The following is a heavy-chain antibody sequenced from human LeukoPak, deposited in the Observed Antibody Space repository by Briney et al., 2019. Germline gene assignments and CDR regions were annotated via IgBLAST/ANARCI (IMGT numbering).Heavy chain of an antibody. J-gene: IGHJ6*02. V-gene: IGHV4-34*01. D-gene: IGHD6-6*01. CDR2: INHSGST. CDR1: GGSFSGYY. Sequence: SETLSLTCAVYGGSFSGYYWSWIRQPPEKGLEWIGEINHSGSTNYNPSLKSRVTISVDTSKNQFSLKLSSVTAADTAVYYCARYPEYSSSQYYYYYYGMDVWGQGTTVTVSS. CDR3: ARYPEYSSSQYYYYYYGMDV.